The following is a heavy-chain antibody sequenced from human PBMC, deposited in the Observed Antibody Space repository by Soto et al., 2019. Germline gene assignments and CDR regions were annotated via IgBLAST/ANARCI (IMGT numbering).Heavy chain of an antibody. CDR2: INAGNGNT. Sequence: ASVKVSCKASGCTFTSYGLNWVRQAPGQRLEWMGWINAGNGNTKYSQKFQGRVTITRDTSASTAYMELSSLRSEDTAVYYCARAVAVAADFDYWGQGTLVSVSS. CDR1: GCTFTSYG. V-gene: IGHV1-3*01. D-gene: IGHD6-19*01. J-gene: IGHJ4*02. CDR3: ARAVAVAADFDY.